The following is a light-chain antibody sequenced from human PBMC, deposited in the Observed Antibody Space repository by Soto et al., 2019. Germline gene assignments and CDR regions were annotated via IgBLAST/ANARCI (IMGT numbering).Light chain of an antibody. J-gene: IGLJ1*01. CDR2: DVS. CDR3: CSYAGSYTFDYV. Sequence: QSALTQPRSVSVSPGQSVTISCTGTSSDVGGYNYVSWYQQHPGKAPKLMIYDVSKRPSGVPDRFSGSKSGNTASLTISGLQAEDEADYYCCSYAGSYTFDYVFGTGTKV. V-gene: IGLV2-11*01. CDR1: SSDVGGYNY.